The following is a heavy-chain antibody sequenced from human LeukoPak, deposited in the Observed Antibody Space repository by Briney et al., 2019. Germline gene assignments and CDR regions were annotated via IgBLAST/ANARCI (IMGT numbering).Heavy chain of an antibody. D-gene: IGHD2-15*01. CDR3: ARGYCSGGSCLSRPDY. CDR2: IIPIFGTA. J-gene: IGHJ4*02. Sequence: ASVKVSCKASGGTFSSYAISWVRQALGQGLEWMGGIIPIFGTANYAQKFQGRVTITTDESTSTAYMELSSLRSEDTAVYYCARGYCSGGSCLSRPDYWGQGTLVTVSS. V-gene: IGHV1-69*05. CDR1: GGTFSSYA.